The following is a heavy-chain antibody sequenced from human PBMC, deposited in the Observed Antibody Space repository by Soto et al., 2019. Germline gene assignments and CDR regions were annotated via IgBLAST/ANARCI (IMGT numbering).Heavy chain of an antibody. CDR3: ASNILSGSYYGLDY. J-gene: IGHJ4*02. Sequence: QVQLVESGGGVVQPGRSLRLSCAASGFTFSSYGMHWVRQAPGKGLEWVAVIWYDGSNKYYADSVKGRFTISRDNSKNTLYLQMNSLRAEDTAVYYCASNILSGSYYGLDYWGQGTLVTVSS. V-gene: IGHV3-33*01. D-gene: IGHD1-26*01. CDR1: GFTFSSYG. CDR2: IWYDGSNK.